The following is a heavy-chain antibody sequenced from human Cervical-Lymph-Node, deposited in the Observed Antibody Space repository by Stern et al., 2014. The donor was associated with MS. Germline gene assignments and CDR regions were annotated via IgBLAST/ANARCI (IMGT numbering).Heavy chain of an antibody. CDR3: ARAAHSSSWYPTGYYGMDV. Sequence: VQLVESGAEVKKPGSSVKVSCKASGGTFSSYAISWVRPAPGQGLEWMGGTIPIFGPANYAQKFQGRVTLLADKSTSKAYMELSSLRSEDPAVYYCARAAHSSSWYPTGYYGMDVWGQGTTVTVSS. CDR1: GGTFSSYA. D-gene: IGHD6-13*01. V-gene: IGHV1-69*06. CDR2: TIPIFGPA. J-gene: IGHJ6*02.